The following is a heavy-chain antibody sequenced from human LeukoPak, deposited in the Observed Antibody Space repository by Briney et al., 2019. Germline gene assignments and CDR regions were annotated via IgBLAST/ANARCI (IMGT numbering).Heavy chain of an antibody. Sequence: GGSLRLSCAASGFTFSSYSMNWVRQAPGKGLEWVSSISSSSSYIHYADSVKGRFTISRDNAKNSLYLQMNSLRAEDTAVYYCARVGAAYDAFDIWGQGTMVTVSS. CDR2: ISSSSSYI. CDR1: GFTFSSYS. J-gene: IGHJ3*02. CDR3: ARVGAAYDAFDI. D-gene: IGHD1-26*01. V-gene: IGHV3-21*01.